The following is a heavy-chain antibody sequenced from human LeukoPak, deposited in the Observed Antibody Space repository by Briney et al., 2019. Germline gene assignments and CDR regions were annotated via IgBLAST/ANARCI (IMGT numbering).Heavy chain of an antibody. CDR1: GGSISSSNYY. V-gene: IGHV4-39*07. J-gene: IGHJ4*02. D-gene: IGHD3-10*01. CDR3: ARVGRYYYGSGSYSNYFDY. CDR2: IYYSGST. Sequence: SETLSLTCTVSGGSISSSNYYWGWVRQPPGKGLEWIGSIYYSGSTYYNPSLKSRVIISVDTSKNQFSLKLSSVTAADTAGYYCARVGRYYYGSGSYSNYFDYWGQGTLVTVSS.